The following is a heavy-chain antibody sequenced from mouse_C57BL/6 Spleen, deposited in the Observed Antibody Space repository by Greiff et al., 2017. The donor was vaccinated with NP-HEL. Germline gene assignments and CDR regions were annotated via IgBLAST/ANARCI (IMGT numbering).Heavy chain of an antibody. CDR2: IHPNSGST. J-gene: IGHJ4*01. CDR1: GYTFTSYW. V-gene: IGHV1-64*01. D-gene: IGHD2-3*01. CDR3: ARDGYYLYAMDY. Sequence: VQLQQPGAELVKPGASVKLSCKASGYTFTSYWMHWVKQRPGQGLEWIGMIHPNSGSTNYNEKFKSKATLTVDKSSSTAYMQLSSLTSEDSAVYYGARDGYYLYAMDYWGQGTSVTVSS.